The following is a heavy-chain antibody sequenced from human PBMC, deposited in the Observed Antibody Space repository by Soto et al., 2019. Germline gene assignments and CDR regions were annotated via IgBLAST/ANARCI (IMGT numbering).Heavy chain of an antibody. J-gene: IGHJ3*02. Sequence: GGSLRLSCAASGFTFSSYGMHWVRQAPGKGLEWVAVISYDGSNKYYADSVKGRFTISRDNSKNTLYLQMNSLRAEDTAVYYCAKDNVGSSWYWPLDGAFDIWGQGTMVTVSS. CDR1: GFTFSSYG. V-gene: IGHV3-30*18. CDR3: AKDNVGSSWYWPLDGAFDI. CDR2: ISYDGSNK. D-gene: IGHD6-13*01.